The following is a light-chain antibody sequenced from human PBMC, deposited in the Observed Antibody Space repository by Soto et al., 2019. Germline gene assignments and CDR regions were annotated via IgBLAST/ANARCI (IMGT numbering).Light chain of an antibody. J-gene: IGKJ3*01. Sequence: EIVLTQSPGTLSLSPGERATLSCRASQSVSSSYLAWYQQKPGQAPRLLIYGASSRAAGIPDRFSGSGSGTDFTLTISRLEPEDFSVYYCQQYGRAFGSGTTVDIK. V-gene: IGKV3-20*01. CDR2: GAS. CDR3: QQYGRA. CDR1: QSVSSSY.